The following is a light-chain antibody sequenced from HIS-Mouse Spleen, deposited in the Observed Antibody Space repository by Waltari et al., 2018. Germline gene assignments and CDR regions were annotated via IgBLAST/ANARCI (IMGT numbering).Light chain of an antibody. CDR3: SSYTSSSTWV. CDR1: SSDVGSYNR. Sequence: QSALTQPPSVSGSPGQSVTISCTGTSSDVGSYNRVPWYQQPPGPAPKLMIYEVSKRPSGVPDRFSGSKSGNTASLTISGLQAEDEADYYCSSYTSSSTWVFGGGTKLTVL. J-gene: IGLJ3*02. CDR2: EVS. V-gene: IGLV2-18*02.